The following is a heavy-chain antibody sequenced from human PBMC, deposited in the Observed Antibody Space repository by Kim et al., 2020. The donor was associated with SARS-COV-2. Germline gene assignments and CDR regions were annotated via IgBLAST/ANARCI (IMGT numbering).Heavy chain of an antibody. CDR3: ARETGPGTGSGGLDI. V-gene: IGHV3-33*01. D-gene: IGHD1-1*01. CDR2: LWHDGINK. J-gene: IGHJ3*02. CDR1: GFTVRTYD. Sequence: GGSLRLSCAASGFTVRTYDMHWVRQAPGKGLEWVAGLWHDGINKCYGDSVKGRFTISRDNSKNTLYLEMNSLRAEDTAVYYCARETGPGTGSGGLDIRG.